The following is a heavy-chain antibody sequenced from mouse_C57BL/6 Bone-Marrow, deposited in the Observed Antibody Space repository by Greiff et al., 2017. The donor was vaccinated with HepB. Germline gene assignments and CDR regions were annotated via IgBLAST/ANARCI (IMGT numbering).Heavy chain of an antibody. Sequence: DVMLVESGEGLVKPGGSLKLSCAASGFTFSSYAMSWVRQTPEKRLEWVAYISSGGDYIYYADTVKGRFTISRDNARNTLYLQMSSLKSEDTAMYYCTTSTMVTRYWYFDVWGTGTTVTVSS. CDR3: TTSTMVTRYWYFDV. V-gene: IGHV5-9-1*02. D-gene: IGHD2-2*01. J-gene: IGHJ1*03. CDR2: ISSGGDYI. CDR1: GFTFSSYA.